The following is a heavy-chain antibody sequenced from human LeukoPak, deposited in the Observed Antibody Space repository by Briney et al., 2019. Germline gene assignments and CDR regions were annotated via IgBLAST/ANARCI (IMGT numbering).Heavy chain of an antibody. CDR3: ARDRVEMASDAFDI. V-gene: IGHV4-61*02. CDR2: IYTSGST. Sequence: SETLSLTCTVSGGSISSGSYYWSWIRQPAGKGLEWIGRIYTSGSTNYNPSLKSRVTISVDTSKNQFSLKLSSVTAADTAAYYCARDRVEMASDAFDIWGQGTMVTVSS. J-gene: IGHJ3*02. D-gene: IGHD5-24*01. CDR1: GGSISSGSYY.